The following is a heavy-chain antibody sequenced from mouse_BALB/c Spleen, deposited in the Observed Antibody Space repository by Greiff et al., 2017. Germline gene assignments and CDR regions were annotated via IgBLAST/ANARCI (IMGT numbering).Heavy chain of an antibody. CDR1: GFSLSTSGMG. D-gene: IGHD2-3*01. CDR2: IYWDDDK. V-gene: IGHV8-12*01. Sequence: QVTLKVSGPGILQPSQTLSLTCSFSGFSLSTSGMGVSWIRQPSGKGLEWLAHIYWDDDKRYNPSLKSRLTISKDTSSNQVFLKITSVDTADTATYYCARPIYDGYYYAMDYWGQGTSVTVSS. CDR3: ARPIYDGYYYAMDY. J-gene: IGHJ4*01.